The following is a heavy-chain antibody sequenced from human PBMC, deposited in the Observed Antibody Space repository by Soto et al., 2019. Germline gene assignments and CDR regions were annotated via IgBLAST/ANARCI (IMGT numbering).Heavy chain of an antibody. Sequence: QVQLVESGGGVVQPGRSLRLSCAASGFTFSSYGMHWVRQAPGKGLEWVAVISYDGSNKYYADSVKGRFTISRDNSKNTLYLQMKSLRAEDTAVYYCAKDLTFRFRGPIDYWGQGTLVTVSS. CDR1: GFTFSSYG. J-gene: IGHJ4*02. CDR3: AKDLTFRFRGPIDY. D-gene: IGHD3-10*01. CDR2: ISYDGSNK. V-gene: IGHV3-30*18.